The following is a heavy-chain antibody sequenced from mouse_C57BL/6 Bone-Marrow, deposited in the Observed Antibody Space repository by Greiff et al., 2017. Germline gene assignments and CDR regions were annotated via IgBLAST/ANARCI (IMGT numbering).Heavy chain of an antibody. Sequence: EVMLVESGEGLVKPGGSLKLSCAASGFTFSSYALSWVRPTPEKRLEWVAYISSGGDSISYAAPVKGRFPISSDNARNTLYLQMSSLKSEDTAMDYCTREGYYGSSYVDYWGQGTTRTGSS. CDR1: GFTFSSYA. CDR3: TREGYYGSSYVDY. J-gene: IGHJ2*01. D-gene: IGHD1-1*01. V-gene: IGHV5-9-1*02. CDR2: ISSGGDSI.